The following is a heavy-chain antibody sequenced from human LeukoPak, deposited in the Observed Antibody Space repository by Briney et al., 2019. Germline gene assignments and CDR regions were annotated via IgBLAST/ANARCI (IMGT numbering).Heavy chain of an antibody. J-gene: IGHJ3*02. CDR2: INSDGSST. CDR1: GFTFSSYW. V-gene: IGHV3-74*01. D-gene: IGHD3-10*01. CDR3: AKGIEDDRTGERAFDI. Sequence: GGSLRLSCAASGFTFSSYWMHWVRQAPGMGLVWVSRINSDGSSTIYADSVKGRFTISRDNAKNTLYLQMNSLRGEDTAVYYCAKGIEDDRTGERAFDIWGQGTMVTVSS.